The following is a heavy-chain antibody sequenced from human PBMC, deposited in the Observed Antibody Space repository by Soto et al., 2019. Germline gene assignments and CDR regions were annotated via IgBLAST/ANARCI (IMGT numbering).Heavy chain of an antibody. J-gene: IGHJ5*02. CDR3: AKSVGSSWLNWFDP. Sequence: GGSLRLSCAASGFTFSSYGMHWVRQAPGKGLEWVAVISYDGSNKYYADSVKGRFTISRDNSKNTLYLQMNSLRAEDTAVYYCAKSVGSSWLNWFDPWGQGTLVTVSS. D-gene: IGHD6-13*01. V-gene: IGHV3-30*18. CDR2: ISYDGSNK. CDR1: GFTFSSYG.